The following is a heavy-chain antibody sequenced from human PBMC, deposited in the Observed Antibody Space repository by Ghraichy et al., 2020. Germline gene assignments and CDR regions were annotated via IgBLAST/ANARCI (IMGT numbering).Heavy chain of an antibody. CDR1: GFTVSSNY. D-gene: IGHD3-10*01. CDR3: ARSYAYYYGSGTPGYFDY. CDR2: IYSGGST. Sequence: GESLNISCAASGFTVSSNYMSWVRQAPGKGLEWVSVIYSGGSTYYADSVKGRFTISRDNSKNTLYLQMNSLRAEDTAVYYCARSYAYYYGSGTPGYFDYWGQGTLVTVSS. V-gene: IGHV3-66*01. J-gene: IGHJ4*02.